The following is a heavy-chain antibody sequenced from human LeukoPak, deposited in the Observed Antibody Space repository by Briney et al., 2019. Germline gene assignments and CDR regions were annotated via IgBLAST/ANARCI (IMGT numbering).Heavy chain of an antibody. CDR2: IKQDGSEK. V-gene: IGHV3-7*01. CDR1: GFTFSSYW. Sequence: PGGSLRLSCAASGFTFSSYWMSWVRQAPGKGLEWVANIKQDGSEKYYVDSVKGRFTISRDNAKNSLYLQMNSLRAEDTAVYYCARDRGKGQDNWFDPWGQGTLVTVSS. D-gene: IGHD3-10*01. CDR3: ARDRGKGQDNWFDP. J-gene: IGHJ5*02.